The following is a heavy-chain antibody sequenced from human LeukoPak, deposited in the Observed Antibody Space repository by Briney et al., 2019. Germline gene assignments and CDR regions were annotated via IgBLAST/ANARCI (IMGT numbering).Heavy chain of an antibody. Sequence: SETLSLTCTVSGGSVTSYYWTWFRQPPWKGLEWIGFIYYSGTTDYNPSLKSRATMSVDTSTNQVSLELISVTAVDTAVYYCATGSRSSTSDAFDIWGQGTLVAVSS. J-gene: IGHJ3*02. V-gene: IGHV4-59*02. D-gene: IGHD6-6*01. CDR2: IYYSGTT. CDR3: ATGSRSSTSDAFDI. CDR1: GGSVTSYY.